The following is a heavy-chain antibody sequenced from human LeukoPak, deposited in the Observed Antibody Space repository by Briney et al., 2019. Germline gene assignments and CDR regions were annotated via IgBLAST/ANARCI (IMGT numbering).Heavy chain of an antibody. CDR1: GFTFSSYL. V-gene: IGHV3-7*01. D-gene: IGHD6-13*01. CDR2: IKQEGGEK. J-gene: IGHJ6*03. CDR3: ARDRTGIAAAGTGIYYYYIDV. Sequence: PGWSLRLSCAAAGFTFSSYLMSWGRQAPGKGLEWVANIKQEGGEKYYVESVKGRFTISRDNAKNSLYLQMNSLRAEDTAVYYCARDRTGIAAAGTGIYYYYIDVWGKGTTVTVSS.